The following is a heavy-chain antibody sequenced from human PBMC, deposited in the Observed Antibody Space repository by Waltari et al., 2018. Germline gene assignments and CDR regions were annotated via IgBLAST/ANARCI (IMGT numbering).Heavy chain of an antibody. CDR3: ARDWVFDSSGYKSYYYGMDV. CDR2: INPSGGRT. Sequence: QVQLVQSGAEVKKPGASVKVSCKASGYTFTSYYMHWVRPAPGQGLEWMGIINPSGGRTSYAEKFQGRVTMTRDKSTSTVYMELSSLRSEDTAVYYCARDWVFDSSGYKSYYYGMDVWGQGTTVTVSS. D-gene: IGHD3-22*01. J-gene: IGHJ6*02. V-gene: IGHV1-46*01. CDR1: GYTFTSYY.